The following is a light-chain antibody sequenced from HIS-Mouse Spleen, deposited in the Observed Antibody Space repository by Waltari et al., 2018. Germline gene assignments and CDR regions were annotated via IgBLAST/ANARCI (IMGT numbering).Light chain of an antibody. V-gene: IGLV3-25*03. J-gene: IGLJ2*01. Sequence: SYELTQPPSVSVSPGHTARITCSGDALPKQYAYWYQQKPGQAPVLVIYKDSERPSGVPERFSGSSSGTTVTLTISGVQAEDEADYYCQSADSSGTYHVVFGGGTKLTVL. CDR2: KDS. CDR1: ALPKQY. CDR3: QSADSSGTYHVV.